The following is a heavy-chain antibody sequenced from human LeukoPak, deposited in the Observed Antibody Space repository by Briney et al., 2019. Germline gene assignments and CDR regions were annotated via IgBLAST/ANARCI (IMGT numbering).Heavy chain of an antibody. D-gene: IGHD4-17*01. V-gene: IGHV3-7*01. Sequence: GSLRLSCAASGFTFSSYWMSWVRQAPGKGLEWVANIKQDGSEKYYVDSVKGRFTISRDNAKNSLYLQMNSLRAEDTAVYYCANSYGDYVFDYWGQGTLVTVSS. CDR3: ANSYGDYVFDY. CDR2: IKQDGSEK. CDR1: GFTFSSYW. J-gene: IGHJ4*02.